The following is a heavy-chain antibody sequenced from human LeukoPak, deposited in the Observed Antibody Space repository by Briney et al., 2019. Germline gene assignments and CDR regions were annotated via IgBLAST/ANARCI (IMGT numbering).Heavy chain of an antibody. J-gene: IGHJ4*02. CDR2: IKQDGSEK. CDR1: GFTFSSYW. V-gene: IGHV3-7*01. Sequence: GGSLRLSCAASGFTFSSYWLTWVRQAPGKGLEWVANIKQDGSEKFYVDSVKGRFTISRDSAKNSLYLQMNTLRAEDTAVYYCATGGYFELDFDYWGQGTLVTVSS. D-gene: IGHD2-8*02. CDR3: ATGGYFELDFDY.